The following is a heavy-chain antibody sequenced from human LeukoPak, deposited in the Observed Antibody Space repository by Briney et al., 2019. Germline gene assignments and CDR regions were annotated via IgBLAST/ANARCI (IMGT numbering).Heavy chain of an antibody. D-gene: IGHD1-1*01. CDR3: ARDWKTNSFDY. V-gene: IGHV3-33*01. CDR2: IYYDGSNI. CDR1: EFTFTTYG. J-gene: IGHJ4*02. Sequence: PGGPLRLSCAASEFTFTTYGMHWVRQAPGKGLEWVAYIYYDGSNIYYADYVKGRYTISRDISKNTLYLQMDSLRAEDTAIYYCARDWKTNSFDYWGQGTLVTVSA.